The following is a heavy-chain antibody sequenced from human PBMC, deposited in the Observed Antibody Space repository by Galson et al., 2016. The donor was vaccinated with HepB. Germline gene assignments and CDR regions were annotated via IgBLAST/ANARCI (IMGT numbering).Heavy chain of an antibody. CDR3: ARDRDFPDGHPDPFDC. V-gene: IGHV3-7*03. D-gene: IGHD3-3*01. Sequence: SLRLSCAASGFTFSNAWMSWVRQVPGKGLEWVANIKQDGSEKHYADSVKGLFTISRDNANQSVYLQMNRLRAEDTAIYYCARDRDFPDGHPDPFDCWGQGTVVTVS. CDR1: GFTFSNAW. CDR2: IKQDGSEK. J-gene: IGHJ4*02.